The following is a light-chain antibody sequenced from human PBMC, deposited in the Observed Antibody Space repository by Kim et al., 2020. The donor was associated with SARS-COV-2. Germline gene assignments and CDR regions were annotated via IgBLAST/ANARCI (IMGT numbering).Light chain of an antibody. CDR1: QSVSSN. CDR2: GAS. J-gene: IGKJ4*01. CDR3: QQYDNWPPLT. Sequence: EIVMTQSPATLSVSPGERATLSCRASQSVSSNLAWYQQKLGQAPRLLIYGASTRAIGIPARFSGSGSGTEFTLTINSLQSEDFAVYYCQQYDNWPPLTFGGGTKVDIK. V-gene: IGKV3-15*01.